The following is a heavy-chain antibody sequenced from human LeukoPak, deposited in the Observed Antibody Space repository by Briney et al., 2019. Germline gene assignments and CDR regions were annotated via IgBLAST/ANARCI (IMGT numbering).Heavy chain of an antibody. CDR3: VLRGAVYPVYY. J-gene: IGHJ4*02. CDR1: ASELSRPT. D-gene: IGHD4/OR15-4a*01. CDR2: IWFDGSQE. V-gene: IGHV3-33*07. Sequence: PGGSLRLSCAQPASELSRPTMYSVRQAPGKGLEWVALIWFDGSQEYYADSVRGRFTVSRDNSNNMVYLQMNSLRDVDTIFYYCVLRGAVYPVYYCGQGTLVTVSS.